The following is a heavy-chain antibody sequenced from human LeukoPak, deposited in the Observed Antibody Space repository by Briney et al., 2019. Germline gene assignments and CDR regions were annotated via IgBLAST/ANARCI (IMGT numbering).Heavy chain of an antibody. V-gene: IGHV3-20*04. CDR1: GFTFSSYS. D-gene: IGHD3-22*01. J-gene: IGHJ5*02. Sequence: GGSLRLSCAASGFTFSSYSMSWVRQAPGKGLEWVSGINWNGGSTGYADSVKGRFTISRDNAKNSLYLQMNSLRAEDTALYYCARDDSRTYYYDSSGYYAFDPWGQGTLVTVPS. CDR3: ARDDSRTYYYDSSGYYAFDP. CDR2: INWNGGST.